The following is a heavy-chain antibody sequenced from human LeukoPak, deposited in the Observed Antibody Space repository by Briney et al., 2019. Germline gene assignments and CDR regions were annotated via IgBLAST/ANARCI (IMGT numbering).Heavy chain of an antibody. V-gene: IGHV3-7*01. J-gene: IGHJ3*02. CDR1: GFTFSRYW. D-gene: IGHD6-25*01. CDR3: ARDALISAKTHDAFDI. Sequence: GGSLRLSCAASGFTFSRYWMSWVRQAPGKGLEWVANIKHDGSEKYYVDSVKGRFTISRDNAKNSLYLQMNSLRAEDTAVYYCARDALISAKTHDAFDIWGQGTMVTVSS. CDR2: IKHDGSEK.